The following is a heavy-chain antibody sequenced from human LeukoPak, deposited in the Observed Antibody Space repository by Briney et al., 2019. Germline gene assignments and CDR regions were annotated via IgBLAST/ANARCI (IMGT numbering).Heavy chain of an antibody. Sequence: PSETLSLTCTVSGRSIISGGYYWSWIRQYPGKGLEWIGYIYYSGSTYYNPSLKTRLTISVDTSKNQFSLTLSSVTAADTAVYYCARAPPIIAVAGSAFDIWGQGTMVTVSS. CDR3: ARAPPIIAVAGSAFDI. D-gene: IGHD6-19*01. V-gene: IGHV4-31*03. J-gene: IGHJ3*02. CDR2: IYYSGST. CDR1: GRSIISGGYY.